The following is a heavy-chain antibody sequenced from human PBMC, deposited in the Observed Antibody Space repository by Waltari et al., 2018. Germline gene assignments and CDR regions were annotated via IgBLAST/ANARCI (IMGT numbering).Heavy chain of an antibody. J-gene: IGHJ4*02. D-gene: IGHD5-18*01. V-gene: IGHV7-4-1*02. CDR2: IDTITGKP. CDR3: SRRYFYGFGY. Sequence: QVQLVQSGSELKKTGASVKVSCKASGYTSTSYAMNWVRQAPGQGLEWIVWIDTITGKPTYSQGFTGRLVFSFDSSCSTAYLHIICLKGEDTAVYYCSRRYFYGFGYWGQGTLVPVSS. CDR1: GYTSTSYA.